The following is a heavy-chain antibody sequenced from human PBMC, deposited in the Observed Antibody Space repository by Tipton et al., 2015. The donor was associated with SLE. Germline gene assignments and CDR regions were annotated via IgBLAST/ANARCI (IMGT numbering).Heavy chain of an antibody. Sequence: SLRLSCAASGFTFSNAWMNWVRQAPGKGLEWVGRIKSKTDGGTTDYAAPVKGGFTISRDDSKNTLYLQMNSLKTEDTAVYYCTTGGIAYTISTIGYWGQGTLVTVSA. CDR3: TTGGIAYTISTIGY. CDR2: IKSKTDGGTT. CDR1: GFTFSNAW. J-gene: IGHJ4*02. D-gene: IGHD6-13*01. V-gene: IGHV3-15*07.